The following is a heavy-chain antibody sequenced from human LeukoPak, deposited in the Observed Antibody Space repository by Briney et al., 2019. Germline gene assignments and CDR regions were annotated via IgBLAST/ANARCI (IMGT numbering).Heavy chain of an antibody. CDR1: GYTFTSYG. Sequence: ASVKVSCKASGYTFTSYGISWVRQAPGQGLEWMGWISAYNGNTNYAQKLQGRVTMTTDTSTSTAYMELRSLRSDDTAVYYCARVSENNYDFWSGYYYYYYMDVWGKGATVTVSS. V-gene: IGHV1-18*01. J-gene: IGHJ6*03. CDR2: ISAYNGNT. CDR3: ARVSENNYDFWSGYYYYYYMDV. D-gene: IGHD3-3*01.